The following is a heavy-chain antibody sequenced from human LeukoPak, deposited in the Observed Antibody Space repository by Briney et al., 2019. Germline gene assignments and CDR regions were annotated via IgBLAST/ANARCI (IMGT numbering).Heavy chain of an antibody. Sequence: PGGSLRLSCAASGFTFSSYSMNWVRQAPGKGLEWVSSISSSSSYIYFADSVKGRFTISRDNAKNSLYLQMNSLRAEDTAVYYCARDLFPHVLMVYASDYWGQGTLVTVSS. J-gene: IGHJ4*02. CDR2: ISSSSSYI. V-gene: IGHV3-21*01. D-gene: IGHD2-8*01. CDR3: ARDLFPHVLMVYASDY. CDR1: GFTFSSYS.